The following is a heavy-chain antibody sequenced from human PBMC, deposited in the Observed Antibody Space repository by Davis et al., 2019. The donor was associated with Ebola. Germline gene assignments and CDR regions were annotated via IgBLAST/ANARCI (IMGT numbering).Heavy chain of an antibody. CDR2: ISYDGSNK. Sequence: GESLKISCAASGFTFSGSAMHWVRQAPGKGLEWVAVISYDGSNKYYADSVKGRFTISRDNSKNTLYLQMNSLRSEDTAVYYCARVGSYDILTGYVWWFDPWGQGTLVTVSS. CDR3: ARVGSYDILTGYVWWFDP. CDR1: GFTFSGSA. J-gene: IGHJ5*02. D-gene: IGHD3-9*01. V-gene: IGHV3-30*04.